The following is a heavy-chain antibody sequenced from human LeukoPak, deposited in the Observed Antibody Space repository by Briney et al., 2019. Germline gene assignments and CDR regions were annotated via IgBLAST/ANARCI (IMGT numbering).Heavy chain of an antibody. CDR3: ARARYVNSFYAFDI. CDR1: GDSISNYY. Sequence: SETLSLTCTVSGDSISNYYWSWIRQPAGKGLEWIGRIYTSGTTNYSPSLKSRVTIFGDTSKNQFFLKLSSVTAADTAVYYCARARYVNSFYAFDIWGQGTLVTVSS. J-gene: IGHJ3*02. CDR2: IYTSGTT. D-gene: IGHD3-9*01. V-gene: IGHV4-4*07.